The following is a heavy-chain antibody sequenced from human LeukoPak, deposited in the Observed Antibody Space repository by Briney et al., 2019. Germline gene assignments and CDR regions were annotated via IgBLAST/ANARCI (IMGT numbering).Heavy chain of an antibody. Sequence: GEALKISCKGSGYSFTSYWIGWVRQMPGKGLEWMGIIYPGDSDTRYSPSFQGQVTISADKSISTAYLQWSSLKASATAMYYCARPYDILTGYLYFDYWGQGTLVTVSS. CDR3: ARPYDILTGYLYFDY. CDR2: IYPGDSDT. D-gene: IGHD3-9*01. J-gene: IGHJ4*02. CDR1: GYSFTSYW. V-gene: IGHV5-51*01.